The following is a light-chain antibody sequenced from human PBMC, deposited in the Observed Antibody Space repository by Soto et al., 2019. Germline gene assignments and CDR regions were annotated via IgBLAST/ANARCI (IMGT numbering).Light chain of an antibody. J-gene: IGLJ1*01. CDR1: SSDLSGYNY. CDR3: TSYRSSTLFV. CDR2: DVT. Sequence: QSVLTQPASVSGSPGQSIAISCTETSSDLSGYNYVSWYQQHPGKAPKLIIYDVTNRPSGVSSRFSGSTSGNTASLTISGLQAEDEADYYCTSYRSSTLFVFGPGTKLTVL. V-gene: IGLV2-14*03.